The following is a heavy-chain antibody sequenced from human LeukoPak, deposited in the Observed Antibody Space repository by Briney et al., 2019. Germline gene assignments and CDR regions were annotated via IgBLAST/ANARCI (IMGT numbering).Heavy chain of an antibody. J-gene: IGHJ3*02. Sequence: VASVKVSCKASGYTFTSYAMHWVRQAPGQGLEWMGWINPNSGGTNYAQKFQGWVTMTRDTSISTAYMELSRLRSDDTAVYYCARGGITGTTRGPTRLNDAFDIWGQGTMVTVSS. CDR2: INPNSGGT. D-gene: IGHD1-20*01. V-gene: IGHV1-2*04. CDR1: GYTFTSYA. CDR3: ARGGITGTTRGPTRLNDAFDI.